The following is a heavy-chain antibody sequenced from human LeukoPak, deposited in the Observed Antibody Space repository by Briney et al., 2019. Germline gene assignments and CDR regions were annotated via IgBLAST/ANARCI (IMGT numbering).Heavy chain of an antibody. CDR3: ARVEWGYGDYESY. J-gene: IGHJ4*02. CDR2: IKKDGSEK. CDR1: GFTFRTYW. D-gene: IGHD4-17*01. V-gene: IGHV3-7*01. Sequence: GGSLRLSCAASGFTFRTYWMSWVRQAPGKGLEWVANIKKDGSEKYYVDSVKGRVTISRENAKNSLYMQMNSLRAEDTAVYYCARVEWGYGDYESYWGQGTLVTVSS.